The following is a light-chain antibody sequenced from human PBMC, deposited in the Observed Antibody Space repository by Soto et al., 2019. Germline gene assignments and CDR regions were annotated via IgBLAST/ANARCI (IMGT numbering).Light chain of an antibody. J-gene: IGLJ2*01. Sequence: QSVLTQPPSASGSPGQSVTISCAGTSSDIAVYDFVSWYQQHPDKAPKLIIYEVYKRPSGVPDRFSASKSGNAASLTVSGLQAEDEADYYCSSFAGDNALVFGGGTKLTVL. V-gene: IGLV2-8*01. CDR2: EVY. CDR3: SSFAGDNALV. CDR1: SSDIAVYDF.